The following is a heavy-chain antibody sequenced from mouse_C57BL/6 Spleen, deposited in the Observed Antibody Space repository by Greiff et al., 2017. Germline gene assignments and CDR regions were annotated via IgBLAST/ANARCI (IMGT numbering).Heavy chain of an antibody. Sequence: EVQGVESGGGLVKPGGSLKLSCAASGFTFSSYAMSWVRQTPEKRLEWVATISDGGSYTYYPDNVKGRFTISRDNAKNNLYLQMSHLKSEDTAMYYCAREEDMYDGYFFDYWGQGTTLTVSS. D-gene: IGHD2-3*01. CDR3: AREEDMYDGYFFDY. CDR1: GFTFSSYA. V-gene: IGHV5-4*01. J-gene: IGHJ2*01. CDR2: ISDGGSYT.